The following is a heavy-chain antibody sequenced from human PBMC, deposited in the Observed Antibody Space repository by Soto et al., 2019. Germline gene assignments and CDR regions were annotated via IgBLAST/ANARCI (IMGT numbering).Heavy chain of an antibody. CDR3: AKVHEFCGYNCYTVDS. V-gene: IGHV3-23*01. D-gene: IGHD2-21*02. J-gene: IGHJ4*02. Sequence: EVQLLESGGGLAQPGGSLRLSCEASGFTFSNSAMSWVRQVPGKGLEWAAGISSGGGHTNYADSVKGRFTISRDNFKDTLYLQMNSLRAEDTALYYCAKVHEFCGYNCYTVDSWGQGALVTVSS. CDR2: ISSGGGHT. CDR1: GFTFSNSA.